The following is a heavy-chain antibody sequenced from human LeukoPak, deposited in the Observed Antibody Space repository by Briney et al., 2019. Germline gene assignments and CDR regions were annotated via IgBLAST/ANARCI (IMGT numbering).Heavy chain of an antibody. J-gene: IGHJ6*03. CDR3: ARGYCSGGSCYSELYYYYYYYMDV. CDR1: GFTFSSYA. CDR2: ISSSSSYI. D-gene: IGHD2-15*01. Sequence: GGSLRLSCAASGFTFSSYAMSWVRQAPGKGLEWVSSISSSSSYIYYADSVKGRFTISRDNAKNSLYLQMNSLRAEDTAVYYCARGYCSGGSCYSELYYYYYYYMDVWGKGTTVTVSS. V-gene: IGHV3-21*01.